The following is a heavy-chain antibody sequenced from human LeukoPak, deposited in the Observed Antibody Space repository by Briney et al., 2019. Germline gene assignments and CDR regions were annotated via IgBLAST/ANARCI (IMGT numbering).Heavy chain of an antibody. Sequence: PGGSLRLSCAASGFTFSSYAMHWVRQAPGKGLEWVAVISYDGSNKYYADSVKGRFTISRDNSKNTLYLQMNSLRAEDTAVYYCARGGPGRIQLWLRRSVGDYWGQGTLDTVSS. CDR1: GFTFSSYA. CDR3: ARGGPGRIQLWLRRSVGDY. D-gene: IGHD5-18*01. CDR2: ISYDGSNK. J-gene: IGHJ4*02. V-gene: IGHV3-30*04.